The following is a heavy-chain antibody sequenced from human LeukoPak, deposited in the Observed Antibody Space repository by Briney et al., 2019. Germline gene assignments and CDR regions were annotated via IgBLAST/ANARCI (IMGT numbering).Heavy chain of an antibody. CDR1: GYIFTDYY. CDR2: INPNSGGT. D-gene: IGHD2-15*01. CDR3: ARVGCTGGSCCGWFDP. J-gene: IGHJ5*02. V-gene: IGHV1-2*02. Sequence: ASVKVSCKASGYIFTDYYMHWVRQAPGQGLEWMGWINPNSGGTNSAQKFQGRVTMTRDTSISTAYMELSRLRSDDTAVYYCARVGCTGGSCCGWFDPWGQGTLVAVSS.